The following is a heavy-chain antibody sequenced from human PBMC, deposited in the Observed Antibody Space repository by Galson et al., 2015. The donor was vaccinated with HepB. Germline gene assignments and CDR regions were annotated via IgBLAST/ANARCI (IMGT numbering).Heavy chain of an antibody. Sequence: QSGAEVKKPGESLRISCKGSGYSFTSYWISWVRQMPGKGLEWMGRIDPSDSYTNYSPSFQGHVTISADKSISTAYLQWSSLKASDTAMYYCARRQVQYCSSTSCYTGPGDDAFDIWGQGTMVTVSS. J-gene: IGHJ3*02. CDR3: ARRQVQYCSSTSCYTGPGDDAFDI. CDR2: IDPSDSYT. V-gene: IGHV5-10-1*01. CDR1: GYSFTSYW. D-gene: IGHD2-2*02.